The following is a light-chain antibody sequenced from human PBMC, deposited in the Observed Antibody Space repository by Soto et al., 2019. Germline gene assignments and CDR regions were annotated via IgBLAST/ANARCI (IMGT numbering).Light chain of an antibody. V-gene: IGLV2-14*01. J-gene: IGLJ2*01. CDR2: EVS. CDR1: ISDVGGYNY. CDR3: SSYTSSSTLV. Sequence: QSVLTQPASVSGSPGQSITISCTGTISDVGGYNYVSWYQQHPGEAPKLLIYEVSNRPSGVSNRFSGSTSGNTASLTISGLLAEDEADNYCSSYTSSSTLVFGGGTKVTVL.